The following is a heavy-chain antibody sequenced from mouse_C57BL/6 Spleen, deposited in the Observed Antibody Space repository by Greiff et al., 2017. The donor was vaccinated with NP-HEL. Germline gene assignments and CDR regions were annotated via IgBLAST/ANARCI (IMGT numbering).Heavy chain of an antibody. J-gene: IGHJ3*01. CDR2: IWSDGST. D-gene: IGHD3-2*02. Sequence: QVQLKQSGPGLVAPSQSLSITCTVSGFSLTSYGVHWVRQPPGKGLEWLVVIWSDGSTTYNSAHISRLGICKDNSKSQVFLEMNSLQTDNTAMYYGSRHDGGDQAYAYWGQGTLVTVSA. CDR3: SRHDGGDQAYAY. CDR1: GFSLTSYG. V-gene: IGHV2-6-1*01.